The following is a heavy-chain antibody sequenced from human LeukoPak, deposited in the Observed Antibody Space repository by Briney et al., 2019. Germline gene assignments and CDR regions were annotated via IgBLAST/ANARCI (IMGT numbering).Heavy chain of an antibody. CDR2: INTNTGNP. D-gene: IGHD3-22*01. V-gene: IGHV7-4-1*02. J-gene: IGHJ5*02. CDR3: ASHSMIVEYNWFDP. CDR1: GYTFTAYA. Sequence: ASVTVSCKASGYTFTAYAISWVRQAPGQGLEWMGWINTNTGNPTYAQGFPGRFVFSLDTSVSTAYLQISSLKAEDTAVYYCASHSMIVEYNWFDPWGQGTLVTVSS.